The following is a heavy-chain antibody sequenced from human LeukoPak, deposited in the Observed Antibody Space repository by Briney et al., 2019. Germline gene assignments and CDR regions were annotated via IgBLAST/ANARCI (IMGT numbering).Heavy chain of an antibody. Sequence: GGSLRLSCAASGFTFSSYAMHWVRQAPGKGLEWVALISYDGSKKYYADSVKGRFTISRDNSKNTLYLQMNSLRAEDTAVYYCARDFWSLASLGYCSSTSCSGWGQGTLVTVSS. CDR3: ARDFWSLASLGYCSSTSCSG. D-gene: IGHD2-2*01. V-gene: IGHV3-30-3*01. CDR1: GFTFSSYA. J-gene: IGHJ4*02. CDR2: ISYDGSKK.